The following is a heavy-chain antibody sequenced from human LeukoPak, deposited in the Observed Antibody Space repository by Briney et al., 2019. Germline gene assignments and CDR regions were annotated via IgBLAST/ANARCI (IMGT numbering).Heavy chain of an antibody. CDR1: GFTFSNGW. CDR2: IKSKTDGGTT. D-gene: IGHD2-2*01. CDR3: TTDRYCSSTTCPGAFDH. V-gene: IGHV3-15*01. Sequence: KTGGSLRLACAVSGFTFSNGWMSWVRQAPGKGLEWVGRIKSKTDGGTTEYAAPVKGRFTISRDDSKHTLYLQMNSLKTEDTAVYYCTTDRYCSSTTCPGAFDHWGQGTLVTVSS. J-gene: IGHJ4*02.